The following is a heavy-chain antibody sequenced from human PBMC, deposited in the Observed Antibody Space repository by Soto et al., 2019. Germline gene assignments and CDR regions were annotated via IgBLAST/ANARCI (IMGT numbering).Heavy chain of an antibody. CDR1: GGSVSSGSYY. V-gene: IGHV4-61*01. Sequence: SETLSLTCTVSGGSVSSGSYYWSWIRQPPGKGLEWIGYIYYRGSTNYNPSLKSRVTISVDTSKNQFSLKLSSVTAADTAVYYCAVQPYYYDSSGYSQLDAFDIWGQGTMVTV. D-gene: IGHD3-22*01. J-gene: IGHJ3*02. CDR3: AVQPYYYDSSGYSQLDAFDI. CDR2: IYYRGST.